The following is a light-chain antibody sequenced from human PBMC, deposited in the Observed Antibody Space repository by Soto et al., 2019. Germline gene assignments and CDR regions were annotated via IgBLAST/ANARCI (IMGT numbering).Light chain of an antibody. CDR2: AAS. CDR3: QKYNSAPWT. J-gene: IGKJ1*01. CDR1: QGISNF. V-gene: IGKV1-27*01. Sequence: DIQMTQSPASLSASEGDRVTITCRASQGISNFLAWHQQKPGKVPKLLIYAASTLQSGVPSRFSGSGSGTDFTLTITSLQPEDVATYYCQKYNSAPWTFGQGTKVDIK.